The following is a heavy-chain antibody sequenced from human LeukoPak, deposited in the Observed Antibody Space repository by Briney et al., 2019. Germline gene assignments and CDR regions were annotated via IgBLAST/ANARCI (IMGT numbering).Heavy chain of an antibody. J-gene: IGHJ4*02. D-gene: IGHD7-27*01. CDR1: GFTFSSYS. Sequence: GGSLRLSCAASGFTFSSYSMNWVRQAPGKGLEWVSSISSSSSYIYYADSVKGRFTISRDNAKNSLYLQMNSLRAEDTAVYYCARGMGKVTTFDYWGQGTLVTVSS. CDR3: ARGMGKVTTFDY. CDR2: ISSSSSYI. V-gene: IGHV3-21*01.